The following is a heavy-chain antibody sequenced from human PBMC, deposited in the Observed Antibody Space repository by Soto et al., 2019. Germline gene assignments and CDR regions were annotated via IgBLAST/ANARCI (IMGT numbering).Heavy chain of an antibody. J-gene: IGHJ6*02. D-gene: IGHD6-13*01. CDR3: ARVDSSSFWPDNYYYGMDV. CDR2: ISSSSNTI. V-gene: IGHV3-48*02. CDR1: GFTFSTYS. Sequence: PGGSLRLSCAASGFTFSTYSMNWVRQGPGKGLEWVSYISSSSNTIYYADSVKGRFSISRDNAKGSLYLQMNSLRDEDTAVYYCARVDSSSFWPDNYYYGMDVWGQGTTVTVSS.